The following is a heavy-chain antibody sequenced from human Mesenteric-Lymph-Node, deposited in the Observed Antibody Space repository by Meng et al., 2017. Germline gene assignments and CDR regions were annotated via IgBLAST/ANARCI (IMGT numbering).Heavy chain of an antibody. CDR2: VYHRGDT. CDR3: GRDQGRQLINH. J-gene: IGHJ4*02. V-gene: IGHV4-4*02. Sequence: QGQLPQWGAGLLKPSETLSLTCTVSGDSISSDIWWSWVRQPPGKGLEWIGEVYHRGDTNYNPSLKSRVVISVDRSKNQFSLNLSSVTAADTAVYYCGRDQGRQLINHWGQGTLVTVSS. CDR1: GDSISSDIW. D-gene: IGHD1-1*01.